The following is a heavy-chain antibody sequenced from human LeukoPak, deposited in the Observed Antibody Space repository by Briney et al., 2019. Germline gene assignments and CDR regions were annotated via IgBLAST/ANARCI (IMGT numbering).Heavy chain of an antibody. CDR1: GFTFSSYW. V-gene: IGHV3-74*01. D-gene: IGHD5-24*01. J-gene: IGHJ4*02. CDR2: IKGDGIST. Sequence: HSGGSLRLSCAASGFTFSSYWMSWVRHAPGQGLVWVSRIKGDGISTNYADSVKGRFTISRDNSKNTLYLQMNSLRAEDTAVYYCARGGLEMATIYLDYWGQGTLVTVSS. CDR3: ARGGLEMATIYLDY.